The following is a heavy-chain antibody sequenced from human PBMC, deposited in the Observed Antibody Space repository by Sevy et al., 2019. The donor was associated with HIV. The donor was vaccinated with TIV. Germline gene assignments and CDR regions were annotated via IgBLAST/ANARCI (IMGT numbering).Heavy chain of an antibody. CDR2: INSDGSST. V-gene: IGHV3-74*01. Sequence: GGSLILSCAASGFTFSSYWMHWVRQAPGKGLVWVSRINSDGSSTSYADSVKGRFTISRDNAKNTLYLQMNSLRAEDTAVYYCARDFMTTVVLTSGPTDYWGQGTLVTVSS. D-gene: IGHD4-17*01. CDR3: ARDFMTTVVLTSGPTDY. CDR1: GFTFSSYW. J-gene: IGHJ4*02.